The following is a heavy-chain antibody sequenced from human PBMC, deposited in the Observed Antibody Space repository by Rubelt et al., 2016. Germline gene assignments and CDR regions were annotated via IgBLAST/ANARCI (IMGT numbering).Heavy chain of an antibody. CDR3: ARPNTDSTLWYFDL. V-gene: IGHV4-59*08. D-gene: IGHD3-3*02. J-gene: IGHJ2*01. CDR1: GGSINSYY. CDR2: MFYSGST. Sequence: QVQLQESGPGLVLVKPSETLSLTCSVSGGSINSYYWSWIRQPPGKGLEWIGYMFYSGSTKSNPSLKSRVNMSIDMSKNQFSLKLDSVTAADTAVYYCARPNTDSTLWYFDLWGRGTLVTVSS.